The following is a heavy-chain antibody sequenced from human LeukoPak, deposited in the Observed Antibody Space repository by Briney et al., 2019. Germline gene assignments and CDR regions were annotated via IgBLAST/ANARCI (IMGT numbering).Heavy chain of an antibody. CDR3: ARDGSQVVAANWFDP. CDR1: GYTFTGYY. V-gene: IGHV1-2*02. Sequence: ASVKVSCKASGYTFTGYYMHWVRQAPGQGLEWMGWINPNSGGTNYAQKFQGRVTMTRDTSISTAYMELSRLRSDDTAVYYCARDGSQVVAANWFDPWGQRTLVTVSS. CDR2: INPNSGGT. D-gene: IGHD2-15*01. J-gene: IGHJ5*02.